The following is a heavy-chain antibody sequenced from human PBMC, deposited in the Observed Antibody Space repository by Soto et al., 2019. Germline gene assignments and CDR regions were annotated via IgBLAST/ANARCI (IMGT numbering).Heavy chain of an antibody. V-gene: IGHV1-3*01. J-gene: IGHJ5*02. D-gene: IGHD3-3*01. Sequence: ASVKVSCKASGYAFTSYAMHWVRQAPGQRLEWMGWINAGNGNTKYSQKFQGRVTITRDTSASTAYMELSSLRSEDTAVYYCARGNFWSGFPWWFDPWGQGTLVTSPQ. CDR3: ARGNFWSGFPWWFDP. CDR1: GYAFTSYA. CDR2: INAGNGNT.